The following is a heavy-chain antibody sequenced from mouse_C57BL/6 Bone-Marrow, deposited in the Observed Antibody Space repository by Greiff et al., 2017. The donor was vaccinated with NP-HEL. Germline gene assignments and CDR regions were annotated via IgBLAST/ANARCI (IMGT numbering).Heavy chain of an antibody. Sequence: EVKLMESGGGLVQPGGSLKLSCAASGFTFSDYYMYWVRQTPEKRLEWVAYISNGGGSTYYPDTVKGRFTISRDNAKNTLYLQMSRLKSEDTAMYYCARRDGSSRRYFDVWGTGTTVTVSS. D-gene: IGHD1-1*01. CDR2: ISNGGGST. J-gene: IGHJ1*03. V-gene: IGHV5-12*01. CDR1: GFTFSDYY. CDR3: ARRDGSSRRYFDV.